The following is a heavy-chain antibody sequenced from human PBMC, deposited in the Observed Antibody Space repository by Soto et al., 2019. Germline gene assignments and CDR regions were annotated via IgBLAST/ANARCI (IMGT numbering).Heavy chain of an antibody. D-gene: IGHD3-22*01. V-gene: IGHV3-15*07. CDR2: IKSKTDGGTT. J-gene: IGHJ4*02. CDR1: GFTFSNAW. Sequence: GSLRLSCAASGFTFSNAWMNWVRQAPGKGLEWVGRIKSKTDGGTTDYAAPVKGRFTISRDDSKNTLYLQMNSLKTEDTAVYYCTTDSYYYDSSGYYLRVLFDYWGQGTQVTVSS. CDR3: TTDSYYYDSSGYYLRVLFDY.